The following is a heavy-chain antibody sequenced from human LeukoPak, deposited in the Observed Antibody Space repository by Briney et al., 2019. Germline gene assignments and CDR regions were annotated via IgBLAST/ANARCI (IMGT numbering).Heavy chain of an antibody. Sequence: GGSLRLSCAASGFTFSNAWMGWVRQAPGKGLEWVGRIKSKTDGGTTDYAAPVKGRFTISRDDSKNTLYVQMNSLKTEDTAVYYCTTGPYDYGSGTYYHWGQGTLVTVSS. J-gene: IGHJ4*02. CDR2: IKSKTDGGTT. D-gene: IGHD3-10*01. CDR3: TTGPYDYGSGTYYH. V-gene: IGHV3-15*01. CDR1: GFTFSNAW.